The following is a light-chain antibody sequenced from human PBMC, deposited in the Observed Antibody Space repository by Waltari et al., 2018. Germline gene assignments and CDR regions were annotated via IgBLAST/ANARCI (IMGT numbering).Light chain of an antibody. CDR3: QQYDSIVLT. CDR2: GAS. V-gene: IGKV3-20*01. Sequence: EIVLTQSPGTLSLSPGERPTLSCRASQAVSTTSLNWYQQKPGQAPRLLIYGASSRATGIPDRFSGSGSGTDFTLTISRLEPEDFAVYYCQQYDSIVLTFGGGTRVEI. J-gene: IGKJ4*01. CDR1: QAVSTTS.